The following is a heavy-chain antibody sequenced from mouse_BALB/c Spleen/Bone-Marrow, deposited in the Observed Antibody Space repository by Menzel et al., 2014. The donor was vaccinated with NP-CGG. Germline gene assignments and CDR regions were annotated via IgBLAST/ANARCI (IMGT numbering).Heavy chain of an antibody. D-gene: IGHD1-3*01. J-gene: IGHJ2*01. Sequence: EVNVVESGGGVMKPGGSLKLSCAASGFTFSSYAMSWVRQSPEKRLEWVAEISTGGSYTYYPDTVTGRFTISRDNAKNTLYLEMNSLRSEDTAIYYCARYYNYYFDYWGQGTTLTVSS. CDR2: ISTGGSYT. V-gene: IGHV5-9-4*01. CDR1: GFTFSSYA. CDR3: ARYYNYYFDY.